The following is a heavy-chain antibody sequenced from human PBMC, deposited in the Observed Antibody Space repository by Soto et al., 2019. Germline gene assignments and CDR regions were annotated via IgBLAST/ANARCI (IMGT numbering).Heavy chain of an antibody. V-gene: IGHV1-69*01. CDR1: GGSFRTYA. Sequence: QGQLVQSGAEVKKPGSSVKVSCKASGGSFRTYAINWVRQAPGQGLEWMGGIIPMLAAPTYAQKFQGRLTITAAESTTPVYMELSSLTSEDTAVYYCARVGPPSPSVIWFFDLWGRGTLVTVSS. J-gene: IGHJ2*01. CDR2: IIPMLAAP. D-gene: IGHD2-21*01. CDR3: ARVGPPSPSVIWFFDL.